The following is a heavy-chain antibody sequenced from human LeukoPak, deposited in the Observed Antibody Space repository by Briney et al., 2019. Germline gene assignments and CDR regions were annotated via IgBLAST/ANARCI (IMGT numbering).Heavy chain of an antibody. CDR1: GFTFSSYG. CDR2: IKQGGSEK. J-gene: IGHJ4*02. CDR3: ARGPSFYDFWSGYYSFRFDY. V-gene: IGHV3-7*01. D-gene: IGHD3-3*01. Sequence: GGSLRLSCAASGFTFSSYGMSWVRQAPGKGLEWVANIKQGGSEKYYVDSVEGRFTISRDNAKNSLYLQMNSLRAEDTAVYYCARGPSFYDFWSGYYSFRFDYWGQGTLVTVSS.